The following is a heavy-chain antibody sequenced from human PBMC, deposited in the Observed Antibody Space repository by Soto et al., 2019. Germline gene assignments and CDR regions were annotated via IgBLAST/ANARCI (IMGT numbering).Heavy chain of an antibody. Sequence: QVQLQESGPGLVKPSETLSLTCTVSGGSISSDYWSWIRQPPGKGLEWIGYIYYSGSTTYNPALKSRITIALDPSKNQCSLKLSSVTAPNTAVYYCARVGCSGGICYPVVYYYYMDVWGKGTTVTVSS. D-gene: IGHD2-15*01. CDR3: ARVGCSGGICYPVVYYYYMDV. J-gene: IGHJ6*03. CDR2: IYYSGST. V-gene: IGHV4-59*01. CDR1: GGSISSDY.